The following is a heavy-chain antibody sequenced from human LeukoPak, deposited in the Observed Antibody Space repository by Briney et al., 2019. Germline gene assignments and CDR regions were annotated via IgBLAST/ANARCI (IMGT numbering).Heavy chain of an antibody. CDR2: INPNSGGT. CDR1: GYTFTGYY. Sequence: ASVTVSCKASGYTFTGYYMDWVRQAPGQGLEWMGWINPNSGGTNYAQKFQGRVTMTRDTSISTAYMELSRLRSDDTAVYYCARVSIVGIHYFDYWGQGTLVTVSS. D-gene: IGHD3-22*01. J-gene: IGHJ4*02. V-gene: IGHV1-2*02. CDR3: ARVSIVGIHYFDY.